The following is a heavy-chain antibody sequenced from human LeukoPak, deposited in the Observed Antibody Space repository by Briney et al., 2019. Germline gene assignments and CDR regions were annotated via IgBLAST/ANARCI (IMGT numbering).Heavy chain of an antibody. CDR3: GRGIISGHWYKWYFDP. J-gene: IGHJ2*01. D-gene: IGHD1/OR15-1a*01. CDR2: IYPGDSDT. V-gene: IGHV5-51*01. CDR1: GYRLTNYW. Sequence: GAEPKTPHKGSGYRLTNYWVAWGRPMPGKGLGWMGIIYPGDSDTRYGPSFQGQVTISAAKSISTAYLQWSILKASVTVMYYCGRGIISGHWYKWYFDPWGRGTLVTVSS.